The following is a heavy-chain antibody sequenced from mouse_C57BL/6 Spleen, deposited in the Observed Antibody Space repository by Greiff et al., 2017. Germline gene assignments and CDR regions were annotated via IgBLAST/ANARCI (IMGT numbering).Heavy chain of an antibody. CDR3: VRDLLQRYFDV. Sequence: ELKLMESGGGLVQPTGSLKISCAASGFTFNTYAMHWVRQAPGTGLEWVARISSKSSNYATYYADSVKDRFSISRDDSQRMLSQQMNNMKTEDTAMYYCVRDLLQRYFDVWGTGTSVTVSS. D-gene: IGHD2-1*01. J-gene: IGHJ1*03. CDR2: ISSKSSNYAT. CDR1: GFTFNTYA. V-gene: IGHV10-3*01.